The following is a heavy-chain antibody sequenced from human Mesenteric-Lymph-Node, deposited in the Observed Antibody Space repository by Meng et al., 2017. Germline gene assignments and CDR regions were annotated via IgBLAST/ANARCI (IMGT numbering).Heavy chain of an antibody. CDR3: ARTIGGADIVVVPAAYYFDY. V-gene: IGHV4-34*01. Sequence: QVQLQQRGAVLLKPSETLSLPCAVYGGSFSGYYWSWIRQPPGKGLEWIGEINHSGSTNYNPSLKSRVTISVDTSKNQFSLKLSSVTAADTAVYYCARTIGGADIVVVPAAYYFDYWGQGTLVTVSS. CDR2: INHSGST. CDR1: GGSFSGYY. J-gene: IGHJ4*02. D-gene: IGHD2-2*01.